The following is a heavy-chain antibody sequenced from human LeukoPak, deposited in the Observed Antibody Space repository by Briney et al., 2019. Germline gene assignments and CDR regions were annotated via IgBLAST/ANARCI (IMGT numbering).Heavy chain of an antibody. CDR1: GFTFSSYS. CDR3: ARDELHTGTYFPFDY. V-gene: IGHV3-48*04. CDR2: ISSSSSTI. D-gene: IGHD1-26*01. J-gene: IGHJ4*02. Sequence: GGSLRLSCAASGFTFSSYSMNWVRQAPGKGLEWVSYISSSSSTIYYADSLKGRFTISRDNAKNSLYLQMNSLRAEDTAVYYCARDELHTGTYFPFDYWGQGTLVTVSS.